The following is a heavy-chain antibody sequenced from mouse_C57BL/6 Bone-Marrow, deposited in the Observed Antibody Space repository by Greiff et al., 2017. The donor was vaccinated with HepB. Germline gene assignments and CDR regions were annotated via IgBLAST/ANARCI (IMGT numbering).Heavy chain of an antibody. V-gene: IGHV3-8*01. CDR2: ISYSGST. D-gene: IGHD1-1*01. Sequence: EVKVVESGPGLAKPSQTLSLTCSVTGYSITSDYWNWIRKFPGNKLEYMGYISYSGSTYYNPSLKSRISITRDTSKNQYYLQLNSVTTEDTATYYCARWAGSSYWYFDVWGTGTTVTVSS. J-gene: IGHJ1*03. CDR3: ARWAGSSYWYFDV. CDR1: GYSITSDY.